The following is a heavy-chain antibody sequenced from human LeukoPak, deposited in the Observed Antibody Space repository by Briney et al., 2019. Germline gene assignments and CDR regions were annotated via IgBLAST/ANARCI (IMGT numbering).Heavy chain of an antibody. CDR2: IYTSGST. CDR1: GGSISSYS. CDR3: ARDHLYSSGWFDY. D-gene: IGHD6-19*01. Sequence: SETLSLTCTVSGGSISSYSWSWIRQPAGKGLEWIGRIYTSGSTNYNPSLKSRVTMSIDTSKSQFSLKLSSVTAADTAIYYCARDHLYSSGWFDYWGQGTLVTVSS. V-gene: IGHV4-4*07. J-gene: IGHJ4*02.